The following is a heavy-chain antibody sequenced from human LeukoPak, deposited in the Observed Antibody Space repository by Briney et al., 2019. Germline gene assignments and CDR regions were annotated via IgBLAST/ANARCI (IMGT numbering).Heavy chain of an antibody. J-gene: IGHJ4*02. CDR3: AKDRDGANRIIL. CDR2: LNPNTGHA. D-gene: IGHD5-24*01. V-gene: IGHV1-2*06. CDR1: AYDFTGYF. Sequence: ASVKASCKVVAYDFTGYFIHWVRQAPGQGPEWMGRLNPNTGHAVYAFKFQGRVTITRDTSSSTAYMEVTRLTSDDTALYYCAKDRDGANRIILWGQGTLVTVSS.